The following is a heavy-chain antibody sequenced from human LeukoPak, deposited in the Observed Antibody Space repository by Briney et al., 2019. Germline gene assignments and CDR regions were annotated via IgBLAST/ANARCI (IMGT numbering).Heavy chain of an antibody. Sequence: GESLKISCKGAGYSFTSSWIAWVRQMPGKGLEWMGIIYLGDSDTRYSPSFQGQVTISADKSISTAYLQWSSLKASDTALYFCVYCSGGSSSYGMDVRGQGTTVTVSS. D-gene: IGHD2-15*01. V-gene: IGHV5-51*01. CDR1: GYSFTSSW. J-gene: IGHJ6*02. CDR3: VYCSGGSSSYGMDV. CDR2: IYLGDSDT.